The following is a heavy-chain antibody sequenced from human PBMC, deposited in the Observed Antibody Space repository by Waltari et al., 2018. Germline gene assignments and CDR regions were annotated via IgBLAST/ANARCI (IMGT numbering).Heavy chain of an antibody. CDR1: GCSISSRSSY. Sequence: QLQLQASGPGLVQPSETLSLTCTVSGCSISSRSSYWVLLRQTPGKGLEWIGSIYYSGSTYYIPSLKRRVTISGDTSKNQFSLKLSSVTAADTAVYYCARHERGGIAVAGGDWFDPWGQGTLVTVSS. CDR3: ARHERGGIAVAGGDWFDP. D-gene: IGHD6-19*01. V-gene: IGHV4-39*01. J-gene: IGHJ5*02. CDR2: IYYSGST.